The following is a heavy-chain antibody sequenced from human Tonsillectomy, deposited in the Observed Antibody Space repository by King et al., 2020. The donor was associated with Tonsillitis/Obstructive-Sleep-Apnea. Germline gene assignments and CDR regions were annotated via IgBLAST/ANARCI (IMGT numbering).Heavy chain of an antibody. D-gene: IGHD3-3*01. CDR1: GFTFSSNE. Sequence: VQLVESGGGLVQPGGSLRLSCAASGFTFSSNEMNWVRQAPGKGLEWVSYISSSGTTIYCAVSVKGRFTISRDNAKNSLYLQMNSLRAEDTAVYYCASDFWSGSLHGGQGTVVTVS. CDR3: ASDFWSGSLH. J-gene: IGHJ4*02. CDR2: ISSSGTTI. V-gene: IGHV3-48*03.